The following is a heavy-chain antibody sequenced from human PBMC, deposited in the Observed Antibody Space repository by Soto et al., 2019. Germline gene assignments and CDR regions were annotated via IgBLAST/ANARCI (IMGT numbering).Heavy chain of an antibody. D-gene: IGHD6-13*01. Sequence: SETLSLTCTVSGASMNSYHWSWIRQPAGKGLEWIGHIHSSGSTNYNPSLKSRVTMSVDTSKNQFSLRLMSLTAADTAVYYCARDQGVAAAGITWFDPWGQGSPVTVSS. J-gene: IGHJ5*02. V-gene: IGHV4-4*07. CDR3: ARDQGVAAAGITWFDP. CDR1: GASMNSYH. CDR2: IHSSGST.